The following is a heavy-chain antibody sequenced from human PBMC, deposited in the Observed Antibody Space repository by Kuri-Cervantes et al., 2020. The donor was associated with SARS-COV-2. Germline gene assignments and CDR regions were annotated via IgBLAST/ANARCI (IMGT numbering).Heavy chain of an antibody. CDR3: ARDQDDYSNYHAFDI. CDR2: ISYDGSNK. V-gene: IGHV3-30*04. CDR1: GFTFSSYA. Sequence: GGSLRLSCAASGFTFSSYAMHWVRQAPGKGLEWVAVISYDGSNKYYADSVKGRLTISRDNSKNTLYLQMNSLRAEDTAVYYCARDQDDYSNYHAFDIWGQGTMVTVSS. J-gene: IGHJ3*02. D-gene: IGHD4-11*01.